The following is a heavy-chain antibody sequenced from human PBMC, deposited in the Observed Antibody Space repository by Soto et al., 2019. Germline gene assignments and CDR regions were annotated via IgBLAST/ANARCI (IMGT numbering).Heavy chain of an antibody. D-gene: IGHD1-1*01. CDR3: ATELNDMQAFDI. Sequence: QVQLVESGGGVVQPGGSLKLSCVASGFTFSNYGMHWVRQAAGKGLEWVAMTWYDGSNKYYADSVKDRFTISRDNSKNTLYLQMNSLRDEDSAVYYCATELNDMQAFDIWGQGTMVTVSS. J-gene: IGHJ3*02. V-gene: IGHV3-33*01. CDR1: GFTFSNYG. CDR2: TWYDGSNK.